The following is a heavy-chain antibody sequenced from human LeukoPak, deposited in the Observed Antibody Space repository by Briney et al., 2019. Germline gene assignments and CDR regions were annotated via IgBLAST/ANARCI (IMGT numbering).Heavy chain of an antibody. J-gene: IGHJ4*02. CDR3: ARDPPYYYDSSGSGY. CDR1: GGSFSGYY. Sequence: SETLSLTCAVYGGSFSGYYWSWIRQPPGKGLEWIGEINHSGSTNYNPSLKSRVTISVDTSKNQFSLKLSSVTAADTAVYYCARDPPYYYDSSGSGYWGQGTLVTVSS. D-gene: IGHD3-22*01. CDR2: INHSGST. V-gene: IGHV4-34*01.